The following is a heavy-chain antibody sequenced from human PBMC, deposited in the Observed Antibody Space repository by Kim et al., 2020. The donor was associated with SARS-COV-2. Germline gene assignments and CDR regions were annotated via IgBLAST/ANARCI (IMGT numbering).Heavy chain of an antibody. D-gene: IGHD3-10*01. Sequence: GGSLRLSCAASEFTFSRYSMNWVRQAPGKGLEWVSTISRNSDYIYYAESVEGRFTISRDNAKNSVYLQMNSLRADDTALYYCARDLSLGRPGGFDFWGQGALVTVSS. CDR3: ARDLSLGRPGGFDF. CDR2: ISRNSDYI. J-gene: IGHJ4*02. V-gene: IGHV3-21*01. CDR1: EFTFSRYS.